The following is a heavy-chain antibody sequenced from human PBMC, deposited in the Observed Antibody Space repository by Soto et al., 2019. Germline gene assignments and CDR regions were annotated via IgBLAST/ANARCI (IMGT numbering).Heavy chain of an antibody. CDR3: ARGLHLLRLGELSLLGY. D-gene: IGHD3-16*02. CDR2: ISAYNGNT. Sequence: ASVKVSCKASGYTFTSYGISWVRQAPGQGLEWMGWISAYNGNTNYAQKLQGRVTMTTDTSTSTAYMELRSLRPDDPAVYYCARGLHLLRLGELSLLGYWGQGTLVTVSS. J-gene: IGHJ4*02. V-gene: IGHV1-18*01. CDR1: GYTFTSYG.